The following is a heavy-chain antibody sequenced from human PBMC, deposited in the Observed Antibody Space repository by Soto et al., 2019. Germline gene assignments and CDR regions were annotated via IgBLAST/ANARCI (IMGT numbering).Heavy chain of an antibody. Sequence: PSETLSLTCAVYGGSFSSYYLAWIRQCPGKGLEWIGEIDHMGSTNFNPSLKSRVIISVDTSKNQFSLKLTSVTAADTAVYYCARTNRRRVLFDYYYYGMDVWGQGATVTVSS. V-gene: IGHV4-34*01. J-gene: IGHJ6*02. CDR1: GGSFSSYY. CDR3: ARTNRRRVLFDYYYYGMDV. D-gene: IGHD2-8*01. CDR2: IDHMGST.